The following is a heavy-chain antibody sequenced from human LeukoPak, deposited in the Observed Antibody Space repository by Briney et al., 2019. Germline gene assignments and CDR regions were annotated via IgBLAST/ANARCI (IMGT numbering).Heavy chain of an antibody. CDR2: IYYSGST. CDR3: ARDSGAGKYYFDY. D-gene: IGHD1-26*01. J-gene: IGHJ4*02. CDR1: GGSISSSSYY. Sequence: SETLSLTCTVSGGSISSSSYYWGWLRQPPGKGLEWIGSIYYSGSTYYNPSLKSRVTISVDTSKNQFSLKLSSVTAADTAVYYCARDSGAGKYYFDYWGQGTLVTVSS. V-gene: IGHV4-39*07.